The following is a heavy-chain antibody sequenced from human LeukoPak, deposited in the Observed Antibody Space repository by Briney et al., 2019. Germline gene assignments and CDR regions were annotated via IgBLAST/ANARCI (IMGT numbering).Heavy chain of an antibody. CDR3: ARGTYYYDSSGYQTLDY. CDR1: GGSISSYY. J-gene: IGHJ4*02. D-gene: IGHD3-22*01. Sequence: SETLSLTCTVSGGSISSYYWSWIRQPPGKGLEWIGYIYYSGSTNYDPSLKSRVTISVDTSKNQFSLKLSSVTAADTAVYYCARGTYYYDSSGYQTLDYWGQGTLVTVSS. CDR2: IYYSGST. V-gene: IGHV4-59*01.